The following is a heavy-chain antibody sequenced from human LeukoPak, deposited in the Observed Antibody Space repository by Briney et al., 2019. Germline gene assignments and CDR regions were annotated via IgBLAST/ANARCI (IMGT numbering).Heavy chain of an antibody. CDR2: IIPILGIA. CDR1: GGTFSSYA. CDR3: ARDIDDYGGNPWDY. Sequence: SVKVSCKASGGTFSSYAIGWVRQAPGQGLEWMGRIIPILGIANYAQKFQGRVTITADKSTSTAYMELSSLRSEDTAVYYCARDIDDYGGNPWDYWGQGTLVTVSS. V-gene: IGHV1-69*04. D-gene: IGHD4-23*01. J-gene: IGHJ4*02.